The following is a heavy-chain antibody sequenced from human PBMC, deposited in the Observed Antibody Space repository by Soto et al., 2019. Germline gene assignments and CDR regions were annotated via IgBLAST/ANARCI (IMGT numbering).Heavy chain of an antibody. CDR1: GYTFTSYG. V-gene: IGHV1-18*01. J-gene: IGHJ4*02. CDR2: ISAYNGNT. CDR3: ARTPYCSSTSCYAPYYFDY. Sequence: QVQLVQSGAEVKKPGASVKVSCKASGYTFTSYGISWVRQAPGQGLEWMGWISAYNGNTNYAQKLQGRVTMTTDTSTSTAYMELRSMSSDDTAVYYCARTPYCSSTSCYAPYYFDYWGQGTLVTVSS. D-gene: IGHD2-2*01.